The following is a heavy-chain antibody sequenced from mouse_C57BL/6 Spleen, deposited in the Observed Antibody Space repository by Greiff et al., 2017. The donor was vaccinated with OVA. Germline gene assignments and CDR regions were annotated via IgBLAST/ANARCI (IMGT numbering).Heavy chain of an antibody. CDR3: VRDYYGSSYGGAYFDY. V-gene: IGHV10-1*01. D-gene: IGHD1-1*01. CDR1: GFSFNTYA. CDR2: IRSKSNNYAT. Sequence: VQLKESGGGLVQPKGSLKLSCAASGFSFNTYAMNWVRQAPGKGLEWVARIRSKSNNYATYYADSVKDRFTISRDDSESMLYLQMNNLKTEDTAMYYCVRDYYGSSYGGAYFDYWGQGTTLTVSS. J-gene: IGHJ2*01.